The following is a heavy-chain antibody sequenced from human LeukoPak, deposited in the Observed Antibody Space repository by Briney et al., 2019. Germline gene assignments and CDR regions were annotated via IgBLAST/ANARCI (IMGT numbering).Heavy chain of an antibody. Sequence: PGGSLRLSCAASGFTFSSYSMNWVRQAPGKGLEWVSVIYSGGSTYYADSVKGRFTISRDNSKNTLYLQMNSLRAEDTAVYYCARARRGTAMVNWFDPWGQGTLVTVSS. J-gene: IGHJ5*02. D-gene: IGHD5-18*01. CDR1: GFTFSSYS. V-gene: IGHV3-53*01. CDR2: IYSGGST. CDR3: ARARRGTAMVNWFDP.